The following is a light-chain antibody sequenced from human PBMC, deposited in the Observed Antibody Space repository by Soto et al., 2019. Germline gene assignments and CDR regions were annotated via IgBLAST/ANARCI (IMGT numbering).Light chain of an antibody. CDR2: GTS. V-gene: IGKV3-20*01. CDR1: QSINGNY. Sequence: EIVLTQSPGTLSLSPGDRATLSCRASQSINGNYLHWYQQKPGQAPRLLIFGTSSRATGIPDRFIGGGSGTDFTLTISILAPEDLAVYYCQQCRSLPGTFGQGTKVESK. J-gene: IGKJ1*01. CDR3: QQCRSLPGT.